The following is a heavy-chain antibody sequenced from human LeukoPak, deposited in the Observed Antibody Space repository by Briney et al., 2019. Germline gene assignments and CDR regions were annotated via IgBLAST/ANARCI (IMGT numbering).Heavy chain of an antibody. Sequence: GGSLRLSCTASGFTFGNYAMSWVRQAPGKGLEWVGFIRSKAYGGTTEYAASVKGRFTISRDDSKSIAYLQMNSLKTEDTAVYYCTRDKITMVRGVIDYWGQGTLVTVSS. CDR1: GFTFGNYA. V-gene: IGHV3-49*04. J-gene: IGHJ4*02. D-gene: IGHD3-10*01. CDR3: TRDKITMVRGVIDY. CDR2: IRSKAYGGTT.